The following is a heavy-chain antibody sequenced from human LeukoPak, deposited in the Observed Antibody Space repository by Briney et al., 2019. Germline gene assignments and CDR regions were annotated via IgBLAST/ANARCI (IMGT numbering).Heavy chain of an antibody. CDR3: ARGSYDSGGYYFESYYFDY. Sequence: SETLSRTCAVYGGSFNGYYWSWIRKPPGKGLEWIGEINHSGSTNYNPSLKSRVTISVDTSKNQFSLKLSSVTAADTAVYYCARGSYDSGGYYFESYYFDYWGQGTLVTVSS. CDR2: INHSGST. J-gene: IGHJ4*02. V-gene: IGHV4-34*01. D-gene: IGHD3-22*01. CDR1: GGSFNGYY.